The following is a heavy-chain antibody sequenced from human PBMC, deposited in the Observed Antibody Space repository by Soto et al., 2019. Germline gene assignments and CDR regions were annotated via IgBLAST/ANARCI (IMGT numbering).Heavy chain of an antibody. V-gene: IGHV1-69*13. CDR2: IIPIFGTA. CDR3: ARRYKTGTYYYYYYGMDV. CDR1: GGTFSSYA. J-gene: IGHJ6*02. Sequence: SVKVSCKASGGTFSSYAISWVRQAPGQGLEWMGGIIPIFGTANYAQKFQGRVTITADESTSTAYMELSSLRSEDTAVYYCARRYKTGTYYYYYYGMDVWGQGTTVTVSS. D-gene: IGHD1-1*01.